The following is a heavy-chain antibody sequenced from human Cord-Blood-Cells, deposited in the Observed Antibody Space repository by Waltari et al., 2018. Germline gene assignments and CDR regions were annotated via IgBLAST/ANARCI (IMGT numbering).Heavy chain of an antibody. CDR3: AHRRVGWATYYFDY. D-gene: IGHD6-19*01. V-gene: IGHV2-5*02. Sequence: QITLKESGPTLVKPTQTLTLTCTFSGFSLSTSGVGVGWIRQPPGKALEWLALIYWDDDKRYSPSLKSRLTITTDTSKNQVVLTMTNMDPVDTATYYCAHRRVGWATYYFDYWGQGTLVTVSS. CDR1: GFSLSTSGVG. CDR2: IYWDDDK. J-gene: IGHJ4*02.